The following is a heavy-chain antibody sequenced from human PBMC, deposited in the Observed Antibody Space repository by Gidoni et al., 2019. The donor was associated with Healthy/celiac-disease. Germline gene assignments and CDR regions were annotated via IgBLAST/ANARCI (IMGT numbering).Heavy chain of an antibody. D-gene: IGHD2-15*01. CDR2: ISGSGGST. CDR1: GFTFSSYA. V-gene: IGHV3-23*01. J-gene: IGHJ2*01. Sequence: EVQLLESGGGLVQPGGSLRLSCAASGFTFSSYAMSWVRQAPGKGLEWVSAISGSGGSTYYADAVKGRFTISRDNSKNTLYLQMNSLRAEDTAVYYCAKDRTHCSGGSCYPLDRDWYFDLWGRGTLVTVSS. CDR3: AKDRTHCSGGSCYPLDRDWYFDL.